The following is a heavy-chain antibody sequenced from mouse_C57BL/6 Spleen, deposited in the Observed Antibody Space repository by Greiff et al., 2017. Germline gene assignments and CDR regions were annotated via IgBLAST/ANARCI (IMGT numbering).Heavy chain of an antibody. Sequence: QVQLQQSGAELVRPGASVTLSCKASGYTFTDYEMHWVKQTPVHGLEWIGAIDPETGGTAYNQKFKGKDILTADKSSSTAYMELRSLTSEDSAVYYCTLITTVVAFDDWGQGTTLTVSS. D-gene: IGHD1-1*01. CDR2: IDPETGGT. J-gene: IGHJ2*01. V-gene: IGHV1-15*01. CDR1: GYTFTDYE. CDR3: TLITTVVAFDD.